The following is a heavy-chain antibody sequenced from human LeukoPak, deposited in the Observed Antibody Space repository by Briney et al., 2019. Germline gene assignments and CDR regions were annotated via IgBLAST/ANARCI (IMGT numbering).Heavy chain of an antibody. CDR2: ISGSGGST. J-gene: IGHJ4*02. CDR3: AKDPNEYVWGSYRPHFDY. Sequence: GGSLRLSCAASGFTFSSYAMSWVRQDPGKGLEWVSAISGSGGSTYYADSVKGRFTISRDNSKNTLYLQMNSLRAEDTAVYYCAKDPNEYVWGSYRPHFDYWGQGTLVTVSS. D-gene: IGHD3-16*02. CDR1: GFTFSSYA. V-gene: IGHV3-23*01.